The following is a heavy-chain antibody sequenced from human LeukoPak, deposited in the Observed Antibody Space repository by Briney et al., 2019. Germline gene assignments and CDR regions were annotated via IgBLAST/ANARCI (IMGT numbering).Heavy chain of an antibody. CDR1: GGSISSSNYH. D-gene: IGHD2-15*01. V-gene: IGHV4-39*07. CDR3: ARDSRYCSGGNCHLRFDY. Sequence: PSETLSLTCTVSGGSISSSNYHWGWIRQPPGRGLEWIGALYYIGNTYYNPSLKSRVTISVDTSKNQFSLKLSSVTAADTAVYYCARDSRYCSGGNCHLRFDYWGQGILVTVSS. J-gene: IGHJ4*02. CDR2: LYYIGNT.